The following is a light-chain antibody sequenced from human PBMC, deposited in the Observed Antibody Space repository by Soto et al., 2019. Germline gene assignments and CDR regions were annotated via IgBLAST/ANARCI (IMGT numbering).Light chain of an antibody. CDR2: RAS. V-gene: IGKV3-15*01. CDR1: HYVYSN. J-gene: IGKJ1*01. CDR3: QQYQNLWT. Sequence: EIVMTQSPATLSVSPGERATLSCTASHYVYSNVAWFQQRPGQAPRLLIYRASARATGTPARFSGRGSGTEFTLTITSLQSEDFALYYCQQYQNLWTFGQGTEVEI.